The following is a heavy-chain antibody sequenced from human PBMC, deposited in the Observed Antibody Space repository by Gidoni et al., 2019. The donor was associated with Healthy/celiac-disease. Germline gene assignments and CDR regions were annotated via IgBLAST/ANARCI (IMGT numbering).Heavy chain of an antibody. CDR1: GDSVSSNSAA. CDR2: TYFQSKWYN. Sequence: QVQLQQSGPGLVKPSQTLSLTCAISGDSVSSNSAAWNWIRQSPSRGLEWLGRTYFQSKWYNDYAVSVKSRITLHPDTSQNQFPLQLNSVTPEDTAVYYCARFSWLKIRDDAFDIWGQGTMVTGSS. V-gene: IGHV6-1*01. D-gene: IGHD3-22*01. J-gene: IGHJ3*02. CDR3: ARFSWLKIRDDAFDI.